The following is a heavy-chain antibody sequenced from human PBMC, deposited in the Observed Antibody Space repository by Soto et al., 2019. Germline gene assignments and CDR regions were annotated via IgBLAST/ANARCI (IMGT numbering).Heavy chain of an antibody. CDR1: GFTFDDYA. V-gene: IGHV3-9*01. Sequence: GGSLRLSCAASGFTFDDYAMHWVRQAPGKGLEWVSGISWNSGSIGYADSVKGRFTISRDNAKNSLYLQMNSLRAEDTALYYCAKDYRGWEYYGSGSYGVDYWGQGTLVTVS. CDR3: AKDYRGWEYYGSGSYGVDY. CDR2: ISWNSGSI. D-gene: IGHD3-10*01. J-gene: IGHJ4*02.